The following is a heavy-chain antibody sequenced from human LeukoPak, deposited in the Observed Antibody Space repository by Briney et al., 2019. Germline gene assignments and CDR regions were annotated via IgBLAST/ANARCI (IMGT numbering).Heavy chain of an antibody. CDR3: ARVTGASGWYTSFDY. CDR1: GGSFSGYY. V-gene: IGHV4-34*12. J-gene: IGHJ4*02. Sequence: SETLSLTCAVYGGSFSGYYWGWIRQPPGKGLQWIGSMFHTGSAYYNPSLKSRVTISVAKNQFSLKLSSVTAADTAVYYCARVTGASGWYTSFDYWGQGTLVLVSS. D-gene: IGHD6-19*01. CDR2: MFHTGSA.